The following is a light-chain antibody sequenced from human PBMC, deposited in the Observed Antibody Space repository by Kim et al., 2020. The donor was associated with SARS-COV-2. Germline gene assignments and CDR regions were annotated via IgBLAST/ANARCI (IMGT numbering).Light chain of an antibody. Sequence: LGQTVRITCQGDSLRSYYASWYQQKPGQDPVLVIYGKNNRPSGIPDRFSGSSSGNTASLTITGAQAEDEADYYCNSRDSSGNHHWVFGGGTQLTVL. CDR2: GKN. V-gene: IGLV3-19*01. CDR1: SLRSYY. J-gene: IGLJ3*02. CDR3: NSRDSSGNHHWV.